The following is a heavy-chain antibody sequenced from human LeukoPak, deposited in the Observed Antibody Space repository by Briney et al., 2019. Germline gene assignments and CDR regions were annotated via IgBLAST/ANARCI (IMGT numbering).Heavy chain of an antibody. V-gene: IGHV3-9*01. CDR3: AKGNSGWYSVPGDY. CDR1: GFTFDDYA. CDR2: ISWNSGSI. J-gene: IGHJ4*02. Sequence: PGRSLRLSCAASGFTFDDYAMPWVRQAPGKGLEWVSGISWNSGSIGYADSVKGRFTISRDNAKNSLYLQMNSLRAEDTALYYCAKGNSGWYSVPGDYWGQGTLVTVSS. D-gene: IGHD6-19*01.